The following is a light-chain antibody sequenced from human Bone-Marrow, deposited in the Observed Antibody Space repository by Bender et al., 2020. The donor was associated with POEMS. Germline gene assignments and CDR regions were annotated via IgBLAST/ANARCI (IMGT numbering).Light chain of an antibody. Sequence: QSALTQPRSVSGSPGQSVTISCTGTSSDVGGYTHVSWYQQHPGKVPKLMIFDVSRRPSGVPDRFSGSKAGNTASLTIAGRQADDEADYYYCSDAGGSPRVFGGGTVLTVL. CDR2: DVS. CDR1: SSDVGGYTH. J-gene: IGLJ3*02. V-gene: IGLV2-11*01. CDR3: CSDAGGSPRV.